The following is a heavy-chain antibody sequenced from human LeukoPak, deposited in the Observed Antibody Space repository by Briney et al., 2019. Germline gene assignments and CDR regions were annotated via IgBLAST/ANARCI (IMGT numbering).Heavy chain of an antibody. CDR1: GFTFSDYY. J-gene: IGHJ6*02. D-gene: IGHD6-13*01. CDR2: ISSSGSTI. V-gene: IGHV3-11*01. Sequence: GGSLRLSCAASGFTFSDYYMSWIRQAPGKGLEWVSYISSSGSTIYYADSVKGRFTISRDNAKNSLYLQMNSLRAEDTAVYYCARGKKSRIAAATFVVYYYYGMDVWGQGTTATVSS. CDR3: ARGKKSRIAAATFVVYYYYGMDV.